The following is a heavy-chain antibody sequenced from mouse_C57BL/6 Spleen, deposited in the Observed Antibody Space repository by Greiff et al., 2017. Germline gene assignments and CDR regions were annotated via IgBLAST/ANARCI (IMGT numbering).Heavy chain of an antibody. J-gene: IGHJ3*01. D-gene: IGHD2-4*01. CDR1: GFSLTSFG. V-gene: IGHV2-6*01. CDR3: ATHIYYDYEGFAY. Sequence: VQLQESGPGLVAPSQSLSITCTVSGFSLTSFGVDWVRQSPGKGLEGLGVIWGVGSTNYNSALKSRLSISKDNSKSQVFLKMHSLQTDDTAMYYCATHIYYDYEGFAYWGQGTLVTVSA. CDR2: IWGVGST.